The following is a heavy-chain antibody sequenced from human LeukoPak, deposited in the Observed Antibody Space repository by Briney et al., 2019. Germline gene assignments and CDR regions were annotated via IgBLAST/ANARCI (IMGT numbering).Heavy chain of an antibody. CDR1: GYTFTSYY. CDR2: INPSGGST. D-gene: IGHD3-10*01. Sequence: ASVKVSCKASGYTFTSYYMHWVRQAPGQGLEWMGIINPSGGSTSYAQKFQGRVTMTRDMSTSTVYMELSSLRSEDTAVYYCARDVFLWFGELPHDYYYYYMDVWGKGTTVTISS. J-gene: IGHJ6*03. V-gene: IGHV1-46*01. CDR3: ARDVFLWFGELPHDYYYYYMDV.